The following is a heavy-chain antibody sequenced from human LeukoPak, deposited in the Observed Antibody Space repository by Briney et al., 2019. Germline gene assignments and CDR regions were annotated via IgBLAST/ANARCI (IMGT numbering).Heavy chain of an antibody. CDR2: ISPIFGTA. CDR3: ARDGLNYYDSSGSYEAFDL. J-gene: IGHJ3*01. Sequence: SVKVSCKASGGTFSSYAISWVRQAPGQGLEGMGGISPIFGTANYAQKFQGRGTITTDQSTTTAQMELTSSRSEAPAEYDCARDGLNYYDSSGSYEAFDLWGQGTMVTVSS. CDR1: GGTFSSYA. V-gene: IGHV1-69*05. D-gene: IGHD3-22*01.